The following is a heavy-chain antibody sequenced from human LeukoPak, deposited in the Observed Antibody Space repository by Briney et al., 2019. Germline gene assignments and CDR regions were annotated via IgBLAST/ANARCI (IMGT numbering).Heavy chain of an antibody. V-gene: IGHV3-23*01. CDR1: DFTFSNYV. J-gene: IGHJ4*02. CDR2: ISGSGGST. Sequence: GGSLRLSCAASDFTFSNYVMSWVRQAPGKGLEWVSTISGSGGSTYYADSVKGRFTISRDNSKNTLYLQMNSLRAEDTAVYYCAKASSNSWYVLGNWGQGTLVTVSS. D-gene: IGHD6-13*01. CDR3: AKASSNSWYVLGN.